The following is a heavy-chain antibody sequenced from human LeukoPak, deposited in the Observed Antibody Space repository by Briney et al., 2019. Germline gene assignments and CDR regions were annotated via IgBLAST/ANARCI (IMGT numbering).Heavy chain of an antibody. V-gene: IGHV3-74*01. Sequence: GESLRLSCAASGFTFDDYAMNWVRQVPGRGLVWVSRIEGDGSSTSYANSVKGRFTISRDNAKNTLYLQMNSLRAEDTAVYYCARDPSAMAGPIDFWGQGTLVTVSS. CDR3: ARDPSAMAGPIDF. J-gene: IGHJ4*02. CDR1: GFTFDDYA. D-gene: IGHD6-19*01. CDR2: IEGDGSST.